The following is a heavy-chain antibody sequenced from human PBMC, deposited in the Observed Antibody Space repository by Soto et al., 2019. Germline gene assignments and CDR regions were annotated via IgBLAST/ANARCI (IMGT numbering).Heavy chain of an antibody. CDR1: GGTFSSYA. J-gene: IGHJ4*02. D-gene: IGHD3-10*01. CDR3: ARERYYGSGSYIPGGYFDY. V-gene: IGHV1-69*13. CDR2: IIPIFGTA. Sequence: AVKVSCKASGGTFSSYASSGVRQARGRGGEGMGGIIPIFGTANYAQKFQGRVTITADESTSTAYMELSSLRSEDTAVYYCARERYYGSGSYIPGGYFDYWGQGTLVTVSS.